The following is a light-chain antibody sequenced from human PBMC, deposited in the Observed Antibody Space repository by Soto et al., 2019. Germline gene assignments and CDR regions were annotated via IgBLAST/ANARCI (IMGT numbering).Light chain of an antibody. Sequence: DIQMTQSPSSLSASVRDRVTITCQASQVISNYLNWYQQKPGQAPKLLIYDASNLETGVPSRFSGSGSGTDFTFTISSLQPEDVATYYCQQYDDLPITLGQGTRLEIK. CDR1: QVISNY. CDR2: DAS. V-gene: IGKV1-33*01. J-gene: IGKJ5*01. CDR3: QQYDDLPIT.